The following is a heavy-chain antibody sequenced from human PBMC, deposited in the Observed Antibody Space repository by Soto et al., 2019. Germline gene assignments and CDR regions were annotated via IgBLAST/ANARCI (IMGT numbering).Heavy chain of an antibody. CDR1: GFTFSSYG. CDR2: ISYDGSNK. CDR3: ATSEGFIAVAGDAFDI. Sequence: PGGSLRLSCAASGFTFSSYGMHWVRQAPGKGLEWVAVISYDGSNKYYADSVKGRFTISRDNSKNTLYLQMNSLRAEDTAVYYCATSEGFIAVAGDAFDIWGQGTMVTVSS. D-gene: IGHD6-19*01. J-gene: IGHJ3*02. V-gene: IGHV3-30*03.